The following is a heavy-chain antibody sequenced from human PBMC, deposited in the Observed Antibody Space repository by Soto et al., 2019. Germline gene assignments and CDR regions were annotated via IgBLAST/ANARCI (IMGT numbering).Heavy chain of an antibody. Sequence: SLRLSCEASGFNFKNYGMHWVRQAPGKGLQWVAVIWHDGSKEYYTDSVKGRFTISRDNPKNTLSLLLNSLTSEDTAVYYCARDRISFCSSTSCPLVYYGLDVWGQGTTVTVSS. V-gene: IGHV3-33*01. CDR1: GFNFKNYG. CDR2: IWHDGSKE. D-gene: IGHD2-2*01. CDR3: ARDRISFCSSTSCPLVYYGLDV. J-gene: IGHJ6*02.